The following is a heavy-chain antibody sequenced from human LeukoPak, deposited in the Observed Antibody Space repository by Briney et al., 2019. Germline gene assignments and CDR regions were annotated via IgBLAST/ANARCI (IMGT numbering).Heavy chain of an antibody. CDR3: ARDSPYFDY. CDR1: GDSISTYY. CDR2: VYYNGNT. Sequence: SETLPLTCTVSGDSISTYYWSWIRQPPGKGLEWIGYVYYNGNTNYNPSLKSRVTISVDTSKNQFSLKLTSVTAADTAVYYCARDSPYFDYWGPGTLVTVSS. J-gene: IGHJ4*02. V-gene: IGHV4-59*01.